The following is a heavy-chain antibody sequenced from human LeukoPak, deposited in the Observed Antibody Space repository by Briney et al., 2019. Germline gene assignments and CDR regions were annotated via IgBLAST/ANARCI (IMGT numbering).Heavy chain of an antibody. V-gene: IGHV3-23*01. D-gene: IGHD2/OR15-2a*01. CDR2: ISGSGGDT. Sequence: GGSLRLSCAASGFTFSNYAMNWVRQAPGKGLEWVSAISGSGGDTYYADSVKGRFTISRDSSKNTLYLQMNSLRAEDTAVYYCRYFLPHFDYWGQGTLVTVSS. CDR3: RYFLPHFDY. CDR1: GFTFSNYA. J-gene: IGHJ4*02.